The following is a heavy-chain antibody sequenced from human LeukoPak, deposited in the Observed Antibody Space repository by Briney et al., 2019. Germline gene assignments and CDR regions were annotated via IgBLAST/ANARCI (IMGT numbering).Heavy chain of an antibody. V-gene: IGHV1-46*03. CDR3: ASSSRPDNWFDP. J-gene: IGHJ5*02. D-gene: IGHD2-2*01. Sequence: ASVKVSCKAFGYTFTSYYMHWVRQAPGQGLEWMGIINPSGGSTSYAQKFQGRVTMTRDTSTSTVYMELSSLRSEDTAVYYCASSSRPDNWFDPWGQGTLVTVS. CDR1: GYTFTSYY. CDR2: INPSGGST.